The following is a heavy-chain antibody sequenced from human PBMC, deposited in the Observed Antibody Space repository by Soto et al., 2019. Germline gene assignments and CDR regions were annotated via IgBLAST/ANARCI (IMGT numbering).Heavy chain of an antibody. CDR2: MSYDGSDE. CDR3: ARERAVAGTGWFDP. J-gene: IGHJ5*02. CDR1: GLTFNIYR. D-gene: IGHD6-19*01. Sequence: QVQLVESGGGVVQPGRSLRLSCAASGLTFNIYRMHWVRQAPGKGLEWVAVMSYDGSDEYYADSVKGRFTISRDNSKNTLNLQMNSLGAEDSALYFCARERAVAGTGWFDPWGQGTLVTVSS. V-gene: IGHV3-30-3*01.